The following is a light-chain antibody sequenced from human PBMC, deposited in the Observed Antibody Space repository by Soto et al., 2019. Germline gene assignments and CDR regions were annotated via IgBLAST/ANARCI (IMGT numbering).Light chain of an antibody. Sequence: QSVLTQPASVSGSPGQSITISCTGTSSEVGGYKYVSWYQQDPGYAPKLMIYDVSNRSSGFSNRFSGSKSGNTASLTISGLQAEDEADYYCSSYTSSSTLVFGTGTKVTVL. J-gene: IGLJ1*01. CDR1: SSEVGGYKY. CDR2: DVS. CDR3: SSYTSSSTLV. V-gene: IGLV2-14*01.